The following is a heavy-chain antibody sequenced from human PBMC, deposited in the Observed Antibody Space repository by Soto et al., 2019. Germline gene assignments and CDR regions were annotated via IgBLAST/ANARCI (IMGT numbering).Heavy chain of an antibody. CDR3: ARQIYDSDTGPNFQYYFDS. J-gene: IGHJ4*02. V-gene: IGHV5-10-1*01. Sequence: GESLKISCKGSGYSFACYWITWVRQKPGRGLEWMGRIDPSDSQTYYSPSFRGHVTISVTKSITTVFLQWSSLRASDTAMYYCARQIYDSDTGPNFQYYFDSWGQGTPVTVSS. CDR2: IDPSDSQT. D-gene: IGHD3-22*01. CDR1: GYSFACYW.